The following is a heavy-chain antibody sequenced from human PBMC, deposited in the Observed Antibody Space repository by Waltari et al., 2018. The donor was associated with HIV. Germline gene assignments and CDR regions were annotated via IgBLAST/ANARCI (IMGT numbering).Heavy chain of an antibody. CDR2: IYTSGST. D-gene: IGHD2-21*02. J-gene: IGHJ4*02. V-gene: IGHV4-61*02. CDR1: GGSLSSGSFY. CDR3: ARAEGGNSGVHFDY. Sequence: QVQLQESGPGLVKPSQTLSLTCTVSGGSLSSGSFYWKCIRQPAGKGLEWIGRIYTSGSTKYNPSLKSRVTISVDTSKNQFSLKLNSVTAADTAVYYCARAEGGNSGVHFDYWGQGTLVTVSS.